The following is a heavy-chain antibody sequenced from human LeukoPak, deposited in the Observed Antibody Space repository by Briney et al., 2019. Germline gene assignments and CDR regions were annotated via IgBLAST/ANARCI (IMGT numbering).Heavy chain of an antibody. J-gene: IGHJ4*02. CDR3: ARVGTHTGYDLIDY. CDR1: GYTFTSYG. Sequence: VSVKVSCKASGYTFTSYGISWVRQAPGQGLEWMGWVSAYNGNTNYAQKLQGRVTMTADTSTSTAYMELRSLRSDDTAVYYCARVGTHTGYDLIDYWGQGTLVTVSS. D-gene: IGHD5-12*01. V-gene: IGHV1-18*01. CDR2: VSAYNGNT.